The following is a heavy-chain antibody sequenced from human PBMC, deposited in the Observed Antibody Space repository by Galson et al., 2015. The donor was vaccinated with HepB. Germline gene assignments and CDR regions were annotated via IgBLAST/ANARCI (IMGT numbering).Heavy chain of an antibody. CDR3: ATDSEMKMPVYYYYGMDV. Sequence: SVKVSCKVSGYTLTELSMHWVRQAPGKGLEWMGGFDPEDGETIYAQKFQGRVTMTEDTSTDTAYMELSSLRSEDTAVYYCATDSEMKMPVYYYYGMDVWGQGTTVTVSS. D-gene: IGHD5-24*01. CDR2: FDPEDGET. CDR1: GYTLTELS. V-gene: IGHV1-24*01. J-gene: IGHJ6*02.